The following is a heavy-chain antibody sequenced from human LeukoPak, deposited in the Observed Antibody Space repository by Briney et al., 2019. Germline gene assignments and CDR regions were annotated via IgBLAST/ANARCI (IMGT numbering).Heavy chain of an antibody. V-gene: IGHV4-34*01. CDR2: IHYTGAT. CDR1: GGSITGYY. J-gene: IGHJ4*02. Sequence: PSETLSLTCAVYGGSITGYYWSWIRQTPGPGLEWVGEIHYTGATSYNPSLKSRATISTDTSKNQFSLRLSSVTAADTAVYYCARGNILTGYCFDFWGQGALVTVSS. D-gene: IGHD3-9*01. CDR3: ARGNILTGYCFDF.